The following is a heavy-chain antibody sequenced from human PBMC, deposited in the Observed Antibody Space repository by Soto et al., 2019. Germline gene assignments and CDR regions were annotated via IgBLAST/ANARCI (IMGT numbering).Heavy chain of an antibody. D-gene: IGHD6-6*01. J-gene: IGHJ6*02. CDR2: IYHSGST. CDR1: SISSSNW. Sequence: SISSSNWWSWVRQPPGKGLEWIGEIYHSGSTNYNPSLKSRVTISVDKSKNQFSLKLSSVTAADTAVYYCARVEQLGGHYYYYGMDVWGQGTTVTVSS. V-gene: IGHV4-4*02. CDR3: ARVEQLGGHYYYYGMDV.